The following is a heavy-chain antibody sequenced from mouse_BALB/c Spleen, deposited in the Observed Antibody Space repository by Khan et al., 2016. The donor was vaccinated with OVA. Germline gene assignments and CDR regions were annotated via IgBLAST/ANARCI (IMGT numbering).Heavy chain of an antibody. D-gene: IGHD1-1*01. CDR2: INTSTGEP. CDR1: GYTFTNFG. CDR3: SRGLNYYGSWFAY. V-gene: IGHV9-1*02. Sequence: QIQLVQSGPELKKPGETVKISCKASGYTFTNFGMNGVKQAPGKALKWMGWINTSTGEPTYADDFKGRFAFSLDTSASTAYLQINNLKNEDMATXFCSRGLNYYGSWFAYWGQGTLVTVSA. J-gene: IGHJ3*01.